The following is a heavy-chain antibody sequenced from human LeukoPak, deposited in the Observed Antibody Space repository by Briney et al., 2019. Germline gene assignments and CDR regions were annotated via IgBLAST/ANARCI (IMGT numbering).Heavy chain of an antibody. CDR1: GFTFNTYT. CDR3: AKHGLPLVVISAPLDY. V-gene: IGHV3-21*01. Sequence: GGSLRLSCAASGFTFNTYTMNWVRQAPGKGLEWVSSITASSTAMYSADSVKGRFTISRDNSKNTVYLQMNSLRAEDTAVYYCAKHGLPLVVISAPLDYWGQGTLVTVAS. J-gene: IGHJ4*02. CDR2: ITASSTAM. D-gene: IGHD2-15*01.